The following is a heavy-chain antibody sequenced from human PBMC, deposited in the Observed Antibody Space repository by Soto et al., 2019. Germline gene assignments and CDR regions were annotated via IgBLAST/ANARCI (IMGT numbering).Heavy chain of an antibody. CDR2: IYPGDSDT. CDR1: GYSFTSYW. CDR3: ARRGAPGIAAAAGFDP. D-gene: IGHD6-13*01. J-gene: IGHJ5*02. V-gene: IGHV5-51*01. Sequence: GESLKISCKGSGYSFTSYWIGWVRQMPGKGLEWMGIIYPGDSDTRYSPSFQGQVTISADKSISTAYLQWSSLKASDTAMYYCARRGAPGIAAAAGFDPWGQGXLVTVYS.